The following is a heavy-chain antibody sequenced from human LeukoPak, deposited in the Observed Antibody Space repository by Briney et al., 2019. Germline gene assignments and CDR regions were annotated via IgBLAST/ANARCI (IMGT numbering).Heavy chain of an antibody. CDR2: INHSGST. Sequence: PSETLSLNCAVYGGSFSGYYWSWIRQPPGKGLEWIGEINHSGSTNYNPSLKSRVTISVDTSKNQFSLKLSSVTAADTAVYYCARGSNKAFDYWGQGTLVTVSS. CDR1: GGSFSGYY. CDR3: ARGSNKAFDY. J-gene: IGHJ4*02. V-gene: IGHV4-34*01.